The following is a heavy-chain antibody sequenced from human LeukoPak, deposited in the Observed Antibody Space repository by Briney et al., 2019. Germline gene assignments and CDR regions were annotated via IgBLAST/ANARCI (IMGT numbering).Heavy chain of an antibody. CDR3: ATLSTVVTPYYFDY. CDR1: GGSFSGYY. V-gene: IGHV4-34*01. J-gene: IGHJ4*02. D-gene: IGHD4-23*01. Sequence: SETLSLTCAVYGGSFSGYYWSWIRQPPGKGLEWIGEINHSGSTNYNPSLRSRATISVDTSKNQFSLKLSSVTAADTAVYYCATLSTVVTPYYFDYWGQGTLVTVSS. CDR2: INHSGST.